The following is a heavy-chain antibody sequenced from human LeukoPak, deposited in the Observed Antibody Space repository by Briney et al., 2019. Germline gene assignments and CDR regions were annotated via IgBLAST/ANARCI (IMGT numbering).Heavy chain of an antibody. D-gene: IGHD3-10*01. J-gene: IGHJ4*02. CDR3: ARDRSMLVRGVIRF. CDR1: GYTFASYG. Sequence: ASVKVSCKASGYTFASYGISWVRQAPGQGLEWMGIINPSGGSTSYAQKFQGRVTMTRDMSTSTVYMELSSLRSEDTAVYYCARDRSMLVRGVIRFWGQGTLVTVSS. CDR2: INPSGGST. V-gene: IGHV1-46*01.